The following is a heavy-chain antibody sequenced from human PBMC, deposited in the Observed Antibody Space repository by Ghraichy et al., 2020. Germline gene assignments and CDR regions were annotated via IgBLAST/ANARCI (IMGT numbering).Heavy chain of an antibody. CDR3: ARYTTGSWWYFDL. CDR1: GYNFASYW. D-gene: IGHD1-1*01. J-gene: IGHJ2*01. V-gene: IGHV5-51*01. CDR2: IYPADSDT. Sequence: GESLNTSCQGSGYNFASYWIGWVRQMPGKGLEWMGIIYPADSDTKYSPSFQGQVTISADKSISTAYLQWNSLKASDTAIYYCARYTTGSWWYFDLWGRGALVTVSS.